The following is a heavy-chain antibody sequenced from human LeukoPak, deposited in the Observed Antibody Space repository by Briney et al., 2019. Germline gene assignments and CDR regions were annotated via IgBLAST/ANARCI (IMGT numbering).Heavy chain of an antibody. V-gene: IGHV4-59*01. CDR1: GGSMSSYY. CDR2: MYDSGST. J-gene: IGHJ4*02. Sequence: PSETLSLTCTVSGGSMSSYYWSWIRQPPGKGLELIGYMYDSGSTNYNPSLKSRVTISVDTSKNQFSLRLSSVTAADTAVYYCARHGGSYNFDLWGQGVLVTVSS. D-gene: IGHD1-26*01. CDR3: ARHGGSYNFDL.